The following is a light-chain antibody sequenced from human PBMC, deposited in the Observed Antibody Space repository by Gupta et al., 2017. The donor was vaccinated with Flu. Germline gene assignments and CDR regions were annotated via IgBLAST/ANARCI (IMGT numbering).Light chain of an antibody. CDR2: GAS. J-gene: IGKJ4*01. Sequence: GTLSLSPGERATLSCRASQSVSSSYLAWYQQKPGQAPRLLIYGASSRATGIPDRFSGSGSGTDFTLTISRLETEDFAVYFCQQYGGSPLTFGGGTRVEIK. CDR1: QSVSSSY. V-gene: IGKV3-20*01. CDR3: QQYGGSPLT.